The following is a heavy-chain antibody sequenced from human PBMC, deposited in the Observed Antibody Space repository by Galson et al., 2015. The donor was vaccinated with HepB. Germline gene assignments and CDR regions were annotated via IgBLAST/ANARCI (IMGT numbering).Heavy chain of an antibody. CDR2: INAGNGNI. CDR1: GYTFATYA. CDR3: ARDRIPDPFFDY. J-gene: IGHJ4*02. V-gene: IGHV1-3*01. Sequence: SVKVSCKASGYTFATYAIHWVRQAPGQSLEWMGWINAGNGNIKYSHKFQDRVTITRDTSASTAYMELSSLGSAETAIYYCARDRIPDPFFDYWGQGTLVTVSS.